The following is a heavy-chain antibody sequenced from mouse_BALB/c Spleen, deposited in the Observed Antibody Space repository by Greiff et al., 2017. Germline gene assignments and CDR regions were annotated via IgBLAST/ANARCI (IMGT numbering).Heavy chain of an antibody. CDR1: GFTFSSYT. V-gene: IGHV5-12-2*01. Sequence: DVMLVESGGGLVQPGGSLKLSCAASGFTFSSYTMSWVRQTPEKRLEWVAYISNGGGSTYYPDTVKGRFTISRDNAKNTLYLQMSSLKSEDTAMYYCARSYGYDWFAYWGQGTLVTVSA. CDR3: ARSYGYDWFAY. D-gene: IGHD2-2*01. J-gene: IGHJ3*01. CDR2: ISNGGGST.